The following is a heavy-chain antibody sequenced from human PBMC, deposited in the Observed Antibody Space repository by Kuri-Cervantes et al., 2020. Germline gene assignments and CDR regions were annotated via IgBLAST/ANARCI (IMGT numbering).Heavy chain of an antibody. CDR3: ARDSPSMVRGVIIPHFDY. CDR2: INTNTGNP. D-gene: IGHD3-10*01. CDR1: GYTFTSYA. V-gene: IGHV7-4-1*02. Sequence: ASVKVSCKASGYTFTSYAMNWVRQAPGQGLEWMGWINTNTGNPTYAQGFTGRFVFSLDTSVSTAYLQISSLKPEDTAVYYCARDSPSMVRGVIIPHFDYWGQGTLVTVSS. J-gene: IGHJ4*02.